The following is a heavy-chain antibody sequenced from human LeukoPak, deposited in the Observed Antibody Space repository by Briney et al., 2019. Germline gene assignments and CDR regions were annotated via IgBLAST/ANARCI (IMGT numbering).Heavy chain of an antibody. J-gene: IGHJ5*02. Sequence: PGRSLRVSCAASGFTFSSDGMHWVRQAPGKGLEWVAVISYDGSNKYYADSVKGRFTISRDNSKNTLYLQMNSLRAEDTAVYYCAKDQSSVWSPRGQGTLVTVSS. CDR2: ISYDGSNK. CDR3: AKDQSSVWSP. D-gene: IGHD6-19*01. CDR1: GFTFSSDG. V-gene: IGHV3-30*18.